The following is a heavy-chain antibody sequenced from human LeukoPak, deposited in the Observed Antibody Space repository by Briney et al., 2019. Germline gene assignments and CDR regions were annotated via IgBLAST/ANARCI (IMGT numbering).Heavy chain of an antibody. CDR2: INTNTGNP. V-gene: IGHV7-4-1*02. J-gene: IGHJ3*02. Sequence: GASVKVSCKASGYTFISYAMNWVRQAPGQGLEWMGWINTNTGNPTYAQGFTGRFVFSLDTSVSTAYLQISSLKAEDTAVYYCARDFSSSNWYRDDTFDIWGQGTMVTVSS. CDR3: ARDFSSSNWYRDDTFDI. D-gene: IGHD6-13*01. CDR1: GYTFISYA.